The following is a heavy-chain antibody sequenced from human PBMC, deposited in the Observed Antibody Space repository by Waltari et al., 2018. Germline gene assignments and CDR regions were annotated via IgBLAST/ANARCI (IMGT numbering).Heavy chain of an antibody. CDR2: VLSTGKT. D-gene: IGHD2-15*01. V-gene: IGHV4-28*03. CDR3: ARDRGRGLYLDA. Sequence: WGGVPQPPQRGVGWIGQVLSTGKTNYSPSVASGVTMSLDASNNQLSLKVTSATAADTAVYYCARDRGRGLYLDAWGPGTLVTVSP. J-gene: IGHJ5*02.